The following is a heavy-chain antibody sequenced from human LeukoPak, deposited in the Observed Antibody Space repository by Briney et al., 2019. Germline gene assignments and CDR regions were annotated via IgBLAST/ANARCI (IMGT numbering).Heavy chain of an antibody. D-gene: IGHD3-22*01. CDR1: GFTFGDYA. J-gene: IGHJ4*02. V-gene: IGHV3-49*04. CDR2: IRSKAHGGTI. CDR3: TRDLGYYYDSSGYHLGY. Sequence: PGRSLRLSCTASGFTFGDYAMSWVRQAPGKGLEWVGFIRSKAHGGTIEYVASVKGRFTISRDDSKSIAYLQTSSLKSEDTAVYYCTRDLGYYYDSSGYHLGYWGQGTLVTVSS.